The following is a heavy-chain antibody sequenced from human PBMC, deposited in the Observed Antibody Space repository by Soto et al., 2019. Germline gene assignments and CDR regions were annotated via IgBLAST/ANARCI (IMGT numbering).Heavy chain of an antibody. CDR1: GGSISSGGYS. J-gene: IGHJ5*02. CDR3: ARDGGYCSGGSCYSEAGWFDP. CDR2: IYHSGST. D-gene: IGHD2-15*01. V-gene: IGHV4-30-2*01. Sequence: QLQLQESGSGLVKPSQTLSLTCAVSGGSISSGGYSWSWIRQPPGKGLEWIGYIYHSGSTYYNPSLTSRVTMSVDRSQNQFSLKLSSVTAADTAVYYCARDGGYCSGGSCYSEAGWFDPWGQGTLVTVSS.